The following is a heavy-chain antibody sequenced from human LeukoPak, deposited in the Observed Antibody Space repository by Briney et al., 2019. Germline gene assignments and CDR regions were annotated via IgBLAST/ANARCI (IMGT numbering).Heavy chain of an antibody. CDR3: ANSFDN. CDR2: INPNSGDT. Sequence: ASVKVSCKTSEDNFSAYYMHWVRQAPGQGLEWMGWINPNSGDTKYAHKFQDRVTLTRDTSLSTAYMEMRGLKSADTAVYYCANSFDNWGQGTLVTDSS. CDR1: EDNFSAYY. V-gene: IGHV1-2*02. J-gene: IGHJ4*02.